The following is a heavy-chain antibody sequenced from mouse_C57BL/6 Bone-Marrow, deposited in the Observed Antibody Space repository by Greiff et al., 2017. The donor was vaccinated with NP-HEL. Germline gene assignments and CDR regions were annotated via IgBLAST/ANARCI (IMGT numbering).Heavy chain of an antibody. J-gene: IGHJ2*01. CDR3: ASLPSYDGYYDYFDY. V-gene: IGHV1-81*01. CDR2: IYPRSGNT. D-gene: IGHD2-3*01. CDR1: GYTFTSYG. Sequence: VQLKESGAELARPGASVKLSCKASGYTFTSYGISWVKQRTGQGLEWIGEIYPRSGNTYYNEKFKGKATLTADKSSSTAYMELRSLTSEDSAVYFCASLPSYDGYYDYFDYWGQGTTLTVSS.